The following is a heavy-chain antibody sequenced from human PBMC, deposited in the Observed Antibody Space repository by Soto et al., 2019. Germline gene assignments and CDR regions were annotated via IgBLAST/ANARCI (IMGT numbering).Heavy chain of an antibody. V-gene: IGHV1-69*13. CDR2: IIPIFGTA. Sequence: RASVKVSCKASGGTFSSYAISWVRQAPGQGLEWMGGIIPIFGTANYAQKFQGRVTITADESTSTAYMELSSLRSEDTAVYYCARDRDSGSYHHYYYYYYGMDVWGQGTTVTVSS. J-gene: IGHJ6*02. CDR1: GGTFSSYA. D-gene: IGHD1-26*01. CDR3: ARDRDSGSYHHYYYYYYGMDV.